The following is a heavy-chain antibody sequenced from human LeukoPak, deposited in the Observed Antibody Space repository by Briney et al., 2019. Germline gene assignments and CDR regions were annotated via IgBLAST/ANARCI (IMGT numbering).Heavy chain of an antibody. V-gene: IGHV3-30-3*01. D-gene: IGHD7-27*01. CDR1: GFTFSSYA. J-gene: IGHJ4*02. CDR2: ISYDGSNK. Sequence: GRSLRLSCAASGFTFSSYAMHWVRQAPGKGLEWVAVISYDGSNKYYADSVKGRFTISRDNSKNTLYLQMNSLRAEDTAVYYCARYGRNWDLDSWGQGTLVTVSS. CDR3: ARYGRNWDLDS.